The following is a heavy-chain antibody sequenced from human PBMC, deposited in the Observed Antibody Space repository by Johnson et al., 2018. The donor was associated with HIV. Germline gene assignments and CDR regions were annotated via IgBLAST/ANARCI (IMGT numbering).Heavy chain of an antibody. CDR3: VSREWELHAFDI. CDR1: GFSFSDHF. CDR2: IRNKANRYST. Sequence: EQLVESGGALVQPGGSLRLSCVASGFSFSDHFMDWVRQAPGKGLEWIGRIRNKANRYSTEYAASVKGRFTISRDDSKNSLSLQMNSLRAEDTAVYYCVSREWELHAFDIWGQGTMVTVSS. J-gene: IGHJ3*02. V-gene: IGHV3-72*01. D-gene: IGHD1-26*01.